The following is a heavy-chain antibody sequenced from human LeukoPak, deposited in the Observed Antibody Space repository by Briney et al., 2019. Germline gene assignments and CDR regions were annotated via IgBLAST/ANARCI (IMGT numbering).Heavy chain of an antibody. CDR3: AREVRGAVDY. Sequence: HPGGSLRLSCAASGFTVSSYEMNWVRQAPGKGREWGSYIRSSGSTIYYADSVKGRFTNTRDNATKSVYLQMNSLRAEDTAVYSCAREVRGAVDYWGQGTLVTVSS. CDR1: GFTVSSYE. D-gene: IGHD3-10*01. V-gene: IGHV3-48*03. CDR2: IRSSGSTI. J-gene: IGHJ4*02.